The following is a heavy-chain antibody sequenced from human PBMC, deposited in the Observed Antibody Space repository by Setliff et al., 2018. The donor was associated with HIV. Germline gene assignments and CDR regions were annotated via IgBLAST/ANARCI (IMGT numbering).Heavy chain of an antibody. Sequence: GSLRLSCAASGFTLGSDWMSWVRQAPGKGLEWVASIKEDGGEKYYVDSLKGRFTISRDTAKNTLYLQVSSLRAEDTAVYYCASLLPVDYWGQGTLVTVSS. J-gene: IGHJ4*02. CDR2: IKEDGGEK. D-gene: IGHD2-15*01. CDR1: GFTLGSDW. V-gene: IGHV3-7*03. CDR3: ASLLPVDY.